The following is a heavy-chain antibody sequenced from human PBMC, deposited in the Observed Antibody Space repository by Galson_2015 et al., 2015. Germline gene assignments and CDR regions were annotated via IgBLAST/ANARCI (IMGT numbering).Heavy chain of an antibody. D-gene: IGHD3-16*01. CDR3: ARDLVGDL. J-gene: IGHJ4*02. V-gene: IGHV3-33*01. Sequence: SLRLSCAASGFSFSDYGMHWVRQAPGKGLEWVAVIWFDASHKYYADSVKGRFTISKDNSTNTLSLQMNSLGTEDTAVYYCARDLVGDLWGQGTLVIVSS. CDR1: GFSFSDYG. CDR2: IWFDASHK.